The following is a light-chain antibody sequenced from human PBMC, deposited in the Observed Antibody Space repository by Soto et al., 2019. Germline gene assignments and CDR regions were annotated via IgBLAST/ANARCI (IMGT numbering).Light chain of an antibody. J-gene: IGKJ5*01. CDR1: QSISGY. CDR2: AAS. V-gene: IGKV1-39*01. Sequence: DLQRTQSPSSLSADTGHSVTLIFRASQSISGYLNWYQQKPGKAPKPLIYAASSLQSGVPSRFSGSESATDFTLTITSLQTEDFATYSCKQGYSNPITFGKGTRLEIK. CDR3: KQGYSNPIT.